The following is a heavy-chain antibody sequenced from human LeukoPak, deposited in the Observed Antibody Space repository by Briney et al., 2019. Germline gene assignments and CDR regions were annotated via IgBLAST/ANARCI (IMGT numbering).Heavy chain of an antibody. J-gene: IGHJ5*02. D-gene: IGHD2-2*01. CDR3: ARAIALGYCSSTSCNWFDP. CDR2: MNPNSGNT. CDR1: GYTFTSYD. Sequence: ASVKVSCKASGYTFTSYDINCVRQATGQGLEWMGWMNPNSGNTGYAQKFQGRVTMTRNTSISTAYMELSSLRSEDTAVYYCARAIALGYCSSTSCNWFDPWGQGTLVTVSS. V-gene: IGHV1-8*01.